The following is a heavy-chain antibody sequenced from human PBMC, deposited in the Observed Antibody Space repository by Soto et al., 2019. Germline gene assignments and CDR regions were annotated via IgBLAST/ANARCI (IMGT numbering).Heavy chain of an antibody. J-gene: IGHJ6*02. CDR1: GFTFSSYD. V-gene: IGHV3-13*01. CDR2: IGTAGDT. Sequence: GGSLRLSCAASGFTFSSYDMHWVRQATGKGLEWVSAIGTAGDTYYPGSVKGRFTISRENAKNSLYLQMNSLRAEDTAVYYCARLGYCSSTSCYAGPYYYYYGMDVWGQGTTVTVSS. CDR3: ARLGYCSSTSCYAGPYYYYYGMDV. D-gene: IGHD2-2*01.